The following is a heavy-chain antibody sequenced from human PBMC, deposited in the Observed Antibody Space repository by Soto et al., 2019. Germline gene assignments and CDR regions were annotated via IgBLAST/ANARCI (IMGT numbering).Heavy chain of an antibody. J-gene: IGHJ4*02. CDR1: GYTFTGYD. D-gene: IGHD1-26*01. CDR3: AGEKVGTTGIDF. CDR2: RNPNSGNT. V-gene: IGHV1-8*01. Sequence: QAQLVQSGAEVKKPGASVKVSCKASGYTFTGYDINWVRQATGQGLEWMGWRNPNSGNTGYAQNIQGRVTMTRDNSITTAYMELTSLRDDDSAVYYCAGEKVGTTGIDFWGQGTLVTVSS.